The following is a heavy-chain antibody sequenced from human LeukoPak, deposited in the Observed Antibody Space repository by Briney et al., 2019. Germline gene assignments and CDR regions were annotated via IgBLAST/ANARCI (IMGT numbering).Heavy chain of an antibody. V-gene: IGHV4-39*01. CDR1: GGSISSSSYY. CDR3: ARHFRKWFGELLSISPFDY. D-gene: IGHD3-10*01. CDR2: IYYSGST. J-gene: IGHJ4*02. Sequence: PSETLSLTCTVSGGSISSSSYYWGWIRQPPGKGLEWIGSIYYSGSTYYNPSLKSRVTISVDTSKNQFSLKLSSVTAADTAVYYCARHFRKWFGELLSISPFDYWGQGTLVTVSS.